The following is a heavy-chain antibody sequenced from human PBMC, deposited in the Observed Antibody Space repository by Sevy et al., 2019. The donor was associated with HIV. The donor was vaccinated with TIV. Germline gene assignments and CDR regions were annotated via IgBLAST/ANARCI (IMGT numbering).Heavy chain of an antibody. CDR3: ARGDYGDYGSFDY. CDR1: GGTFSSYA. Sequence: ASVKVSCKASGGTFSSYAISWVRQAPGQGLEWMGRIIPIFGTANYAQKFQGRVTITADESTSTAYMELSSLRSEDTAVYYCARGDYGDYGSFDYWGQGTLVTVSS. D-gene: IGHD4-17*01. CDR2: IIPIFGTA. J-gene: IGHJ4*02. V-gene: IGHV1-69*13.